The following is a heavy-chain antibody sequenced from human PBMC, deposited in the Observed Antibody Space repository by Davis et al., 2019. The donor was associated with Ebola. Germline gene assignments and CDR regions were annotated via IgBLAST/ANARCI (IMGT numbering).Heavy chain of an antibody. CDR3: AKDYYYGSGSLRPYYFDY. V-gene: IGHV3-23*01. Sequence: GESLKISCAASRFTFSSYAMSWVRQAPGKGLEWVSAISGSGGSTYYADSVKGRFTISRDNSKNTLYLQMNSLRAEDTAVYYCAKDYYYGSGSLRPYYFDYWGQGTLVTVSS. CDR2: ISGSGGST. D-gene: IGHD3-10*01. CDR1: RFTFSSYA. J-gene: IGHJ4*02.